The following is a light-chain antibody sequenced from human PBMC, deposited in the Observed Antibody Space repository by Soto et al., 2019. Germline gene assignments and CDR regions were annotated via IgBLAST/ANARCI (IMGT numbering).Light chain of an antibody. Sequence: NFMLTQPHSVSESPGQTVAISCTGSSGSIASNYVQWYQQRPGSAPTTVIYEHNQRPSGVPDRFSGSIDISSNSASLTSSGLKTEAEADYYCHAYDSTNWVFGGGTKLTVL. CDR2: EHN. CDR1: SGSIASNY. V-gene: IGLV6-57*02. CDR3: HAYDSTNWV. J-gene: IGLJ3*02.